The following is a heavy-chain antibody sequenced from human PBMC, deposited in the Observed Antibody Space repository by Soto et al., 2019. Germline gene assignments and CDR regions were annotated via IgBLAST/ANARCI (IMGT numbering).Heavy chain of an antibody. V-gene: IGHV4-39*01. J-gene: IGHJ4*02. CDR1: GGSISSSSYY. D-gene: IGHD5-12*01. Sequence: SETLSLTCTVSGGSISSSSYYWGWIRQPPGKGLEWIGSIYYSGSTYYNPSLKSRVTISVDTSKNQFSLKLSSVTAADTAVYYCATLPLGYSGYPSLDYWGQGTLVTVAS. CDR2: IYYSGST. CDR3: ATLPLGYSGYPSLDY.